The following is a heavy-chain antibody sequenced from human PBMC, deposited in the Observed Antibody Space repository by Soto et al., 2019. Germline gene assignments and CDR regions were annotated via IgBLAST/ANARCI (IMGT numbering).Heavy chain of an antibody. CDR1: GYTFTSYG. Sequence: QVQLVQSGAEVKKPGASVKVSCKASGYTFTSYGISWVRQAPGQGLEWMGWISAYNGNTNYAQKLQGRVTMTTDTSTSTAYMELRSLRSDDTAVYYCARVEDYDILTGYYLYYYYVMDVWGQGTTVTVSS. J-gene: IGHJ6*02. V-gene: IGHV1-18*04. D-gene: IGHD3-9*01. CDR2: ISAYNGNT. CDR3: ARVEDYDILTGYYLYYYYVMDV.